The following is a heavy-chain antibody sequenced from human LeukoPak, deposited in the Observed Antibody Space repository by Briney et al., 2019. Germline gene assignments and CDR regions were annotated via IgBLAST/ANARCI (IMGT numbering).Heavy chain of an antibody. CDR1: GGSISSSSYY. Sequence: PSEALSLTCTVSGGSISSSSYYWGWIRQPPGKGLEWIGNINYSRNLYYNPSLKSRVTISVDTSKNQFSLKLSSVTAADTAMYYCAREKIGTGTVLGKDYYYMDVWGKGTTVTVSS. V-gene: IGHV4-39*07. CDR3: AREKIGTGTVLGKDYYYMDV. J-gene: IGHJ6*03. CDR2: INYSRNL. D-gene: IGHD3-16*01.